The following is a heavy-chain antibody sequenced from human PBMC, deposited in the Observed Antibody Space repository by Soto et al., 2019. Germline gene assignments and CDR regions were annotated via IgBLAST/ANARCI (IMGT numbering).Heavy chain of an antibody. CDR2: VSGSGGGT. J-gene: IGHJ6*03. CDR1: GFTFKSYA. V-gene: IGHV3-23*01. Sequence: PGGSLRLSCAASGFTFKSYAMTWVRQAPGKGLEWVSSVSGSGGGTYYADTVKGRFTISRDNPKNTLYLQMNSLRAEDTAVYYCAIGGYCSTISCYANFFYMDVWGKGTSVTVSS. CDR3: AIGGYCSTISCYANFFYMDV. D-gene: IGHD2-2*01.